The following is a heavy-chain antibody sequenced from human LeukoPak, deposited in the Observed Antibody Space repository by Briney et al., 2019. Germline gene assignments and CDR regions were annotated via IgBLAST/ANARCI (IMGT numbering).Heavy chain of an antibody. CDR2: IYYSGST. CDR1: GGSISSYY. V-gene: IGHV4-59*08. CDR3: ARWPIVVVPAAISDY. D-gene: IGHD2-2*01. Sequence: SETLSLTCTVSGGSISSYYWSWIRQPPGKGLEWIGYIYYSGSTNYNPSLKSRVTISVDTSKNQFSLKLSSVTAADTAVYYCARWPIVVVPAAISDYWGQGTLVTVSS. J-gene: IGHJ4*02.